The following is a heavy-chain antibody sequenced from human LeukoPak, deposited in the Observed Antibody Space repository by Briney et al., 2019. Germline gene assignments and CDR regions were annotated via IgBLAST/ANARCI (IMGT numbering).Heavy chain of an antibody. J-gene: IGHJ4*02. CDR1: GYTFTGYY. D-gene: IGHD3-22*01. CDR3: ARGLPTYCYDSSGYSGY. Sequence: ASVKVSCKASGYTFTGYYMHWVRQAPGQGLEWMGWINPNSGGTNYAQKFQGRVTMTSDTSISTAYMELSRLRSDDTAVYYCARGLPTYCYDSSGYSGYWGQGTLVTVSS. V-gene: IGHV1-2*02. CDR2: INPNSGGT.